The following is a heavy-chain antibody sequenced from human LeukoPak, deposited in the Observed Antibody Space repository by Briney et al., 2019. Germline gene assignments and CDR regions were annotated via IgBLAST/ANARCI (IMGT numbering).Heavy chain of an antibody. CDR1: GGSISSGGYY. D-gene: IGHD6-13*01. CDR2: IYYSGST. V-gene: IGHV4-31*03. CDR3: ARTLVPARIAASTHFDY. Sequence: PSQTLSLTCTVSGGSISSGGYYWSWIRQHPGKGLEWIGYIYYSGSTYYNPSLKSRVTISVDTSKNQFSLKLSSVTAADTAVYYCARTLVPARIAASTHFDYWGQGTLVTVSS. J-gene: IGHJ4*02.